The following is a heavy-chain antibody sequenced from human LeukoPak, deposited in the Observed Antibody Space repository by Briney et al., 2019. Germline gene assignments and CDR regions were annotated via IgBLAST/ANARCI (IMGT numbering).Heavy chain of an antibody. CDR2: IYHSGST. Sequence: SETLSLTCAVSGGSISSSNWWSWVRQPPGKGLEWIGEIYHSGSTNYNPSLKSRVTISVDKSKNQFSLKLSSVTAADTAVYYRHRGSSWYGGPDYWGQGTLVTVSS. CDR3: HRGSSWYGGPDY. J-gene: IGHJ4*02. CDR1: GGSISSSNW. D-gene: IGHD6-13*01. V-gene: IGHV4-4*02.